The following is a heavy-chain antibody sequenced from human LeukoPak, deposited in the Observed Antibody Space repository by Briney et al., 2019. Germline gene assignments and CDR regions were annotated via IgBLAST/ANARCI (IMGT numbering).Heavy chain of an antibody. J-gene: IGHJ4*02. D-gene: IGHD3-22*01. CDR2: IRGNGQQR. Sequence: GGSLRLSCSASGFTFSRSAMTWVRQLPGKGLEWVSTIRGNGQQRYYGDSVKGRFPVSRDNSKNTLYLQMNSLRADDSALYYCAKDGNYLDSNGFFVPFDHWGQGTMTTVSS. CDR3: AKDGNYLDSNGFFVPFDH. CDR1: GFTFSRSA. V-gene: IGHV3-23*01.